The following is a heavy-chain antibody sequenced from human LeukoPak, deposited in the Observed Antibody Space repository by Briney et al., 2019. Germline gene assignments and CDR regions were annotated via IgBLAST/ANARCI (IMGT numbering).Heavy chain of an antibody. CDR3: AKDSYYYYDSSGYATYYFDY. V-gene: IGHV3-43*02. CDR1: GFTFDDYA. J-gene: IGHJ4*02. D-gene: IGHD3-22*01. CDR2: ISGDGGST. Sequence: GGSLRLSCAPCGFTFDDYAMHWVRQAPGKGLEWVSLISGDGGSTYYADSVKGRFTISRDNSKNSLYLQMNSLRTEDTALYYCAKDSYYYYDSSGYATYYFDYWGQGTLVTVS.